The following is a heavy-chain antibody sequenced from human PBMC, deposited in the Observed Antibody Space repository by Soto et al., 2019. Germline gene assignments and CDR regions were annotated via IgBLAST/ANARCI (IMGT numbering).Heavy chain of an antibody. CDR2: IWYDGSNK. J-gene: IGHJ6*02. Sequence: ESGGGVVQPGRSLRLSCAASGFTFSSYGMHWVRQAPGKGLEWVAVIWYDGSNKYYADSVKGRFTISRDNSKNTLYLQMNSLRAEDTAVYYCARALEEGYYYYYYGMDVWGQGTTVTVSS. CDR1: GFTFSSYG. V-gene: IGHV3-33*01. CDR3: ARALEEGYYYYYYGMDV.